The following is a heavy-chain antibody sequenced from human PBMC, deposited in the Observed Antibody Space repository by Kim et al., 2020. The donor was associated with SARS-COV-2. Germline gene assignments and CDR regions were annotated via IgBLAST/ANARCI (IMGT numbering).Heavy chain of an antibody. Sequence: YAYSVKCRFPISRDSAKNTLYLQMDSLRAEDKAVYYCARGKGVVGAAFDYWGQGTLVTVSS. V-gene: IGHV3-74*01. J-gene: IGHJ4*02. D-gene: IGHD1-26*01. CDR3: ARGKGVVGAAFDY.